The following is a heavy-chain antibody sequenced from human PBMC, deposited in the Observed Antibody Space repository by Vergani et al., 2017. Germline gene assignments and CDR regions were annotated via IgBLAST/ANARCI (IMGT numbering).Heavy chain of an antibody. Sequence: EVQLVQSGAEVKKPGESLKISCKDSGYSFTSYWIGWVRQMPGKGLEWMGIIYPGDSDTRYSPSFQGQVTISADKSISTAYLQWSSLKASDPAMYYWAGQTGVGKQLFYYYYYGMDVWGQGTTVTVSS. D-gene: IGHD6-6*01. CDR1: GYSFTSYW. J-gene: IGHJ6*02. CDR3: AGQTGVGKQLFYYYYYGMDV. CDR2: IYPGDSDT. V-gene: IGHV5-51*01.